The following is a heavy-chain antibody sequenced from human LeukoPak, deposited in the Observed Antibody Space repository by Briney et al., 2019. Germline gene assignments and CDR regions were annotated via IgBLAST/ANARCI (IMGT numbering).Heavy chain of an antibody. V-gene: IGHV5-51*01. CDR2: IYPGDSDT. D-gene: IGHD6-19*01. J-gene: IGHJ5*02. CDR1: GYRFTNYW. CDR3: AARSIEAGTRDNWFDP. Sequence: GESLKISCKGSGYRFTNYWIGWVRQMPGKGLEWMGIIYPGDSDTRYSPSFQGQVTISVDKSISTAHLQWSSLKASDTAMYYCAARSIEAGTRDNWFDPWGQGALVTVSS.